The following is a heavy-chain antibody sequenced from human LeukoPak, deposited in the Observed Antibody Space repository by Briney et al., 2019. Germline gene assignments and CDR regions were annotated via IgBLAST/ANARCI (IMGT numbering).Heavy chain of an antibody. CDR2: ISGSGGST. Sequence: TGGSLRLSCAASGFTFSSYAMSWVRQAPGKGLEWVSAISGSGGSTYYADSVKGRFTISRDNSKNTLYLQMNSLRAEDTAVYYCAKGDGSGWYRRYYFDYWGQGTLVTVSS. V-gene: IGHV3-23*01. CDR1: GFTFSSYA. D-gene: IGHD6-19*01. J-gene: IGHJ4*02. CDR3: AKGDGSGWYRRYYFDY.